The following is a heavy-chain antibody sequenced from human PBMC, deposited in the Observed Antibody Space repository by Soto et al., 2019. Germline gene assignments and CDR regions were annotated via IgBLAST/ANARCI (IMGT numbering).Heavy chain of an antibody. Sequence: ASVKVSCKASGYTFTGYYMHWVRPAPGQGLEWMGWINPNSGGTNYAQKFQGWVTMTRDTSISTAYMELSRLRSDDTAVYYCARGQYYYDSSGYPNFDYWGQGTLVTVSS. D-gene: IGHD3-22*01. CDR1: GYTFTGYY. CDR3: ARGQYYYDSSGYPNFDY. CDR2: INPNSGGT. J-gene: IGHJ4*02. V-gene: IGHV1-2*04.